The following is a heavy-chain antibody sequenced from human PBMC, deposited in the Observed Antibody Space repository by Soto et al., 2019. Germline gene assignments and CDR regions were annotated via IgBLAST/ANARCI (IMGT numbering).Heavy chain of an antibody. D-gene: IGHD1-1*01. CDR1: GFTFDDYA. J-gene: IGHJ6*03. Sequence: PGGSLRLSCAASGFTFDDYAMHWVRQAPGKGLEWVSGISWNSGSIGYADSVKGRFTISRDNAKNSLYLQMNSLRAEDTALYYCAKAALMNWNDERSEFYYYMDVWGKGTTVTVSS. CDR3: AKAALMNWNDERSEFYYYMDV. CDR2: ISWNSGSI. V-gene: IGHV3-9*01.